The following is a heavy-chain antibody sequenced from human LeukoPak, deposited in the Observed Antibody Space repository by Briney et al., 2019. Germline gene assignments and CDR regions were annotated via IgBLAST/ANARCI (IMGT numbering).Heavy chain of an antibody. D-gene: IGHD5-18*01. V-gene: IGHV1-24*01. CDR1: GYTLTELS. J-gene: IGHJ5*02. Sequence: ASVKVSCKVSGYTLTELSMHWVRQAPGKGLEWMGGFDPEDGETIYAQKFQGRVTMTEDTSTDTAYMELSSLRSEDTAVYYCARGEDTAMISGGFNWFHPWGQGTLVIVSS. CDR3: ARGEDTAMISGGFNWFHP. CDR2: FDPEDGET.